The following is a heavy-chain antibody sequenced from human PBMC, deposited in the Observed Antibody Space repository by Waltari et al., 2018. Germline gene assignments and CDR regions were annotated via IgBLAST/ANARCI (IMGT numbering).Heavy chain of an antibody. CDR1: GGSISSYY. D-gene: IGHD4-17*01. V-gene: IGHV4-59*01. CDR3: ARVGDYGDADY. J-gene: IGHJ4*02. CDR2: IYYSGST. Sequence: QVQLQESGPGLVKPSETLSLTCPVSGGSISSYYWSWNRQPPGKGLEWIGYIYYSGSTNYNPSLKSRVTISVDTSKNQFSLKLSSVTAADTAVYYCARVGDYGDADYWGQGTLVTVSS.